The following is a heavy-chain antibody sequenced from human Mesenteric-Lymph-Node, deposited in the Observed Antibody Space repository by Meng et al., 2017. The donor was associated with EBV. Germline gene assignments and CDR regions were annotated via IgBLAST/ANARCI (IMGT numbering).Heavy chain of an antibody. CDR3: ARDLSGSRNRPFDY. CDR1: GGSISSSNW. D-gene: IGHD3-10*01. CDR2: IYHSGST. Sequence: LGEWAPGLVKPSGSLSLTSAASGGSISSSNWWSWVRQPPGKGLEWIGEIYHSGSTNYNPSLKSRVTISVDKSKNQFSLKLSSVTAADTAVYYCARDLSGSRNRPFDYWGQGTLVTVSS. J-gene: IGHJ4*02. V-gene: IGHV4-4*02.